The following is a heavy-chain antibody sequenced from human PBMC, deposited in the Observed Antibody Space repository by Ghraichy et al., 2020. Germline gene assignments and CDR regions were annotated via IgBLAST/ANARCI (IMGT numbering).Heavy chain of an antibody. CDR3: VRGTNDWTGVDY. CDR2: LNPDGSGT. J-gene: IGHJ4*02. Sequence: LSLTCAASGFTFSRYWMHWVRQGPGKGLMWVSRLNPDGSGTNYADSVKGRFTIYRDNTENILYLQMNSLRDDDTAAYYCVRGTNDWTGVDYWGQGTLVTVSS. V-gene: IGHV3-74*01. CDR1: GFTFSRYW. D-gene: IGHD3-9*01.